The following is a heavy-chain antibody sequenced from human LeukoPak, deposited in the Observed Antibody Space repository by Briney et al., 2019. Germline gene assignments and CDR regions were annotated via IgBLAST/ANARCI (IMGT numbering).Heavy chain of an antibody. V-gene: IGHV1-2*02. D-gene: IGHD3-10*01. CDR2: INPNSGGT. CDR1: GGTFSSYY. J-gene: IGHJ5*02. CDR3: ARGGSGSYFSWLDP. Sequence: GPSVKVSCKASGGTFSSYYIHWVRQAPGQGLECMGWINPNSGGTNYAQKFQGRVTMTRDTSISTAYMELSRLRSDDTAVYYCARGGSGSYFSWLDPWGQGTLVTVSS.